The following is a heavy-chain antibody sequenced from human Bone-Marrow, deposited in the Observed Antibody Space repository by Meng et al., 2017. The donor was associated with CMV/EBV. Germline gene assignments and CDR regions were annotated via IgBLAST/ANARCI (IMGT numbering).Heavy chain of an antibody. CDR2: IKSKTDGGTT. D-gene: IGHD2-2*02. Sequence: GESLKISCAASGFTFSNAWMSWVRQAPGKGLEWVGRIKSKTDGGTTDYAAPVKGRFTISRDDSKNTLYLQMNSLKTEDTAVYYCTTDGIVVVPAAIDYWSQGTLVTVSS. CDR1: GFTFSNAW. CDR3: TTDGIVVVPAAIDY. V-gene: IGHV3-15*01. J-gene: IGHJ4*02.